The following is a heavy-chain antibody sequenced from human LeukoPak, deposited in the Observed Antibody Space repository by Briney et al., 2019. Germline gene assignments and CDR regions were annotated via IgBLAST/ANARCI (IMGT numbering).Heavy chain of an antibody. CDR3: ARHAEYNSGWHFYLDH. CDR1: GVSTTNGIYY. V-gene: IGHV4-39*01. D-gene: IGHD6-19*01. CDR2: VHNVGST. J-gene: IGHJ4*02. Sequence: SETLSLTCTVSGVSTTNGIYYWAWIRQSPGKGLEWIGSVHNVGSTYYNLSLRSRITMSIDTSKNQFSLRLNSVTAADTAVYYCARHAEYNSGWHFYLDHWGQGILVTVSS.